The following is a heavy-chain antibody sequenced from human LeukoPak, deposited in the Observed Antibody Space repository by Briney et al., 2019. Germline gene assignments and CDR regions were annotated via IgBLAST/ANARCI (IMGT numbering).Heavy chain of an antibody. V-gene: IGHV4-34*01. D-gene: IGHD3-22*01. CDR1: GGSFSGYY. J-gene: IGHJ6*02. Sequence: PSETLSLTCAVYGGSFSGYYWSWIRQPPGKGLEWIGEINHSGSTNYNPSLKSRVTISVDTSKNQFSLKLSSVTAADTAVYYCARENYYDSSGYEPGYYGMDVWGQGTTVTVSS. CDR3: ARENYYDSSGYEPGYYGMDV. CDR2: INHSGST.